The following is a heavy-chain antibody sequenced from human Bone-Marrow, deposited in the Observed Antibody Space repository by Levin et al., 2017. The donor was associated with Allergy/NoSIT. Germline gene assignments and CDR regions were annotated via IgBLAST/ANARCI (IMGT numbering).Heavy chain of an antibody. D-gene: IGHD3-16*01. CDR3: ARVVMLGDYFDY. CDR2: KYYSGDT. CDR1: GGSISSGGYY. V-gene: IGHV4-31*03. J-gene: IGHJ4*02. Sequence: SETLSLTCSVSGGSISSGGYYWTWIRQLPGKGLEWIGYKYYSGDTDYNPSLKSRVTISVDTSKNQVSLKLSSVTAADTAVYYCARVVMLGDYFDYWGQGTLVTVSS.